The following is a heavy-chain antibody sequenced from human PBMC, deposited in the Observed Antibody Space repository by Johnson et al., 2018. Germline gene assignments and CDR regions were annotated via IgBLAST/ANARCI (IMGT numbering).Heavy chain of an antibody. V-gene: IGHV3-48*02. CDR3: ARAIVGKGYFQH. CDR2: ISSSSSTI. CDR1: GFTFSSYS. Sequence: VRLVQSGGGLVQHGGSLRLSCAASGFTFSSYSMNWVRQAPGQGLEWVSYISSSSSTIYYADSVKGRFTISRDNAKNSLYLQMNSLRDEDTAVYYCARAIVGKGYFQHWGQGTLVTVSS. J-gene: IGHJ1*01. D-gene: IGHD1-26*01.